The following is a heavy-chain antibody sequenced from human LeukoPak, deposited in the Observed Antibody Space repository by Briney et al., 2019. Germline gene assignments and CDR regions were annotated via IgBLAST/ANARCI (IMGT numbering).Heavy chain of an antibody. CDR1: GFTFDDYA. CDR2: ISWNSGSI. J-gene: IGHJ2*01. D-gene: IGHD2-21*02. CDR3: AKVPCGGDCYSNWYFDL. Sequence: GGSLRLSCAASGFTFDDYAMHWVRQAPGKGLEWVSGISWNSGSIGYADSVKGRFTISRDNAKNSLYLQMNSLRAEDTALYYCAKVPCGGDCYSNWYFDLWGRGTLVTVSS. V-gene: IGHV3-9*01.